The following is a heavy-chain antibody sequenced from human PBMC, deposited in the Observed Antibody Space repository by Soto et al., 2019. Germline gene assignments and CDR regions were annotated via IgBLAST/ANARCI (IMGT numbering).Heavy chain of an antibody. J-gene: IGHJ5*02. V-gene: IGHV3-30*18. D-gene: IGHD3-22*01. CDR3: AKDRAVQRFITGGPNWFDP. Sequence: QVQLVESGGGVVQPGRSLRLSCAASGFTFSSYGMHWVRQAPGKGLEWVAVISYDGSNKYYADSVKGRFTISRDNSKNTLYLQMNSLRAEDTAVYYCAKDRAVQRFITGGPNWFDPWGQGTLVTVSS. CDR1: GFTFSSYG. CDR2: ISYDGSNK.